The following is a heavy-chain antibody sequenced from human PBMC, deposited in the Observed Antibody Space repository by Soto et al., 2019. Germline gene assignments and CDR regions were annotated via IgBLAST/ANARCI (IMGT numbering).Heavy chain of an antibody. D-gene: IGHD6-13*01. V-gene: IGHV3-11*05. CDR1: GFTFSDYY. CDR2: ISSSTSHT. J-gene: IGHJ4*02. CDR3: ARGRGAAADYFDF. Sequence: QVQLVESGGGLVKPGGSLRLSCAVSGFTFSDYYMTWIRQAPGKGLEWVSYISSSTSHTNYADTVKGRFTISRDNAKNSLFLQMNSLRAEDTAVYYWARGRGAAADYFDFWGQSTLVTVSS.